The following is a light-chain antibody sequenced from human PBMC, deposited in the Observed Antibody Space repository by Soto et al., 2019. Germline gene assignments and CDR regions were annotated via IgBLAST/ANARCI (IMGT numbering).Light chain of an antibody. CDR1: QDVSDY. V-gene: IGKV1-9*01. Sequence: DIQLTQSPSFLSASVGDRVTITCRASQDVSDYLAWYQHAPGKAPNLLIYAAYTLQSGVPSRFSGSGSGTDFSLTITSLQPEDFATYYCQYLNGAPTITFGQGPRWDVK. CDR3: QYLNGAPTIT. J-gene: IGKJ5*01. CDR2: AAY.